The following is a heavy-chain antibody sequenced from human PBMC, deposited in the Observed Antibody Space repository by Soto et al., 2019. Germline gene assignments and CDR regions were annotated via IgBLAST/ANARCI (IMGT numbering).Heavy chain of an antibody. J-gene: IGHJ3*02. CDR2: ISYDGSNK. CDR1: GFTFSGYG. Sequence: QVQLVESGGGVVQPGRSLRLSCAASGFTFSGYGIHWVRQAPGKGLEWVAVISYDGSNKYYADSVKGRFTISRDNSKNTLYLQMNSLRLEDTAVYYCAKGDYGGNSHTFDIWGQGTMVTVSS. V-gene: IGHV3-30*18. D-gene: IGHD4-17*01. CDR3: AKGDYGGNSHTFDI.